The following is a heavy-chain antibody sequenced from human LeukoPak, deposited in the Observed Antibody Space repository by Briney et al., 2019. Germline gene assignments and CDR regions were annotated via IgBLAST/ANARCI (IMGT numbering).Heavy chain of an antibody. Sequence: GGSLRLSCTASGLTLTNAWVSWVRQAPGKGLEWVGRIKRQSDGGTTDYAAPVSGRFTISGDDSKNTVYLQMSGLKTEDTAMYYCKGATTTFDIWGQGTMVTVSS. J-gene: IGHJ3*02. V-gene: IGHV3-15*01. CDR1: GLTLTNAW. D-gene: IGHD1-26*01. CDR3: KGATTTFDI. CDR2: IKRQSDGGTT.